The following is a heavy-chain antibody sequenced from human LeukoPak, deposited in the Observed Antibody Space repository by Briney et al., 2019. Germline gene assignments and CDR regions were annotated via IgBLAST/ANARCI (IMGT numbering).Heavy chain of an antibody. CDR3: AKDSGCDYVSAFDI. Sequence: GGSLRLSCAASGFTFGSYVMTWVRQAPGKGLEWVSTCSGNCGNTNYAESVKGQFTISRDNSKNTLYLQMDSLRAEDTAVYYCAKDSGCDYVSAFDIWGQGTMVSVSS. D-gene: IGHD5-12*01. V-gene: IGHV3-23*01. CDR2: CSGNCGNT. J-gene: IGHJ3*02. CDR1: GFTFGSYV.